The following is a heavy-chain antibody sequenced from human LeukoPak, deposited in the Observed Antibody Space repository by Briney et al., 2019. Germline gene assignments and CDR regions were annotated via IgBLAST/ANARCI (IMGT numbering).Heavy chain of an antibody. CDR2: IYSGGST. J-gene: IGHJ4*02. CDR3: AKGSRFCSGGSCYSDY. V-gene: IGHV3-53*01. Sequence: GGSLRLSCAASGFTVSSNYMSWVRQAPGKGLEWVSVIYSGGSTYYADSVKGRFTISRDNSKNTLYLQMNSLRAEDTAVYYCAKGSRFCSGGSCYSDYWGQGTLVTVSS. D-gene: IGHD2-15*01. CDR1: GFTVSSNY.